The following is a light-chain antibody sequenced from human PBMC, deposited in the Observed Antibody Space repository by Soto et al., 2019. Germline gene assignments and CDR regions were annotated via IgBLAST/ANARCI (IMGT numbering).Light chain of an antibody. CDR2: DVT. V-gene: IGLV2-14*03. CDR1: SNDIGGYNY. CDR3: SSYSSTSTRRL. J-gene: IGLJ1*01. Sequence: QSVLTQPASVSGSPGQSITIPCTGTSNDIGGYNYVSWYQQFPGKAHKLIIYDVTNRPSGVSFRFSGSKSGNTASLTISRLQAEDGAGYHCSSYSSTSTRRLFGAGTKVTVL.